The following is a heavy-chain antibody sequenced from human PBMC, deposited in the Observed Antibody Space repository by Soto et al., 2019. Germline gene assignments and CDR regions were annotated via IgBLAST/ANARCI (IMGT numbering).Heavy chain of an antibody. CDR3: ARSSITPRLFLYPFAY. CDR2: IYYDGNT. Sequence: ETLSLTCTVSGGSITSSSHYWGWIRQPPGKGLECIGNIYYDGNTYYNPSLKSRVTISLDTSKNQFSLRLNSVTAADTAVYYCARSSITPRLFLYPFAYWGQGTLVTVSS. J-gene: IGHJ4*02. D-gene: IGHD6-6*01. CDR1: GGSITSSSHY. V-gene: IGHV4-39*01.